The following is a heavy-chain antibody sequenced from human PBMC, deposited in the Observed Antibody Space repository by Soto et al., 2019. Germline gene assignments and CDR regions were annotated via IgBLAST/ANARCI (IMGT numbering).Heavy chain of an antibody. CDR3: AREGWFGELLSFDYYGMDV. V-gene: IGHV6-1*01. Sequence: SQTLSLTCALSGDSVSSNSAAWNWIRQSPSRGLEWLGRTYYRSKWYNDYAVSVKSRITINPDTSKNQFSLQLNSVTPEDTAVYYCAREGWFGELLSFDYYGMDVWGQGTTVTVSS. CDR1: GDSVSSNSAA. J-gene: IGHJ6*02. CDR2: TYYRSKWYN. D-gene: IGHD3-10*01.